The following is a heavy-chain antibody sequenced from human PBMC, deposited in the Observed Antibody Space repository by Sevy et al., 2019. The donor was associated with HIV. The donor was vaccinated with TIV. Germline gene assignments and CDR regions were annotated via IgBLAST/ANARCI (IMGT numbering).Heavy chain of an antibody. CDR1: GYSFTSYW. J-gene: IGHJ4*02. CDR2: IYPGDSDT. D-gene: IGHD6-19*01. CDR3: ARLNSSGWYEVFYFDY. Sequence: GESLKISCKGSGYSFTSYWIGWVRQMPGKGLEWMGIIYPGDSDTRYSPSFQGQVTISADKSISTAYLQWSSLKASDTAMYYSARLNSSGWYEVFYFDYWGQGTLVTVSS. V-gene: IGHV5-51*01.